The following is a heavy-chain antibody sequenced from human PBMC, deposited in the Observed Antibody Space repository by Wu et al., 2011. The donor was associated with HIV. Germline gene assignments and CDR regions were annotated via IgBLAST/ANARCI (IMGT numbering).Heavy chain of an antibody. D-gene: IGHD6-13*01. CDR3: ARGSGTTAGTGEADY. CDR1: GYIFTGYY. V-gene: IGHV1-2*02. J-gene: IGHJ4*02. CDR2: INPNFGGT. Sequence: QEPLVQSGAELKKPGASVKVSCKASGYIFTGYYMHWVRQAPGQGLEWMGWINPNFGGTNYAQKFQGRVTMTRDTSTSTANMELSSLRSDDTAVYYCARGSGTTAGTGEADYWGQGTLVTVSS.